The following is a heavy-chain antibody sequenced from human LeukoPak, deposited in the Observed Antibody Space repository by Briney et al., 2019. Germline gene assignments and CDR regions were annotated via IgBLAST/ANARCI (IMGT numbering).Heavy chain of an antibody. CDR1: GGSISSYY. V-gene: IGHV4-4*07. Sequence: PSGTLSLTCTVSGGSISSYYWSWIRQPAGKGLEWIGRIYTSGSTNYNPSLKSRVTMPVDTSKNQFSLKLSSVTAADTAVYYCARGIAVAGTSWFDPWGQGTVVPVSS. D-gene: IGHD6-19*01. CDR2: IYTSGST. CDR3: ARGIAVAGTSWFDP. J-gene: IGHJ5*02.